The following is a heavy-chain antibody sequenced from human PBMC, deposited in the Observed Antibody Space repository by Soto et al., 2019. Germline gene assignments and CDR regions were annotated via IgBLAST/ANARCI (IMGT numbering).Heavy chain of an antibody. CDR3: ARDHGGASGKNYFDY. Sequence: QVQLVQSGAEVKKPGSSVKVSCKASGGTFSSYAISWVRQAPGQGLEWMGGIIPIFGTANYAQKFQGRVKITADESTSTAYMELRSLRSEDTAVYYCARDHGGASGKNYFDYWGQGTLVTVSS. CDR1: GGTFSSYA. V-gene: IGHV1-69*01. D-gene: IGHD3-16*01. J-gene: IGHJ4*02. CDR2: IIPIFGTA.